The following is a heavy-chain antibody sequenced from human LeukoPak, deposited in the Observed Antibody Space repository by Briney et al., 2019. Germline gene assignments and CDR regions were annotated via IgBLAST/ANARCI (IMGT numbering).Heavy chain of an antibody. D-gene: IGHD2-15*01. V-gene: IGHV3-23*01. Sequence: GGSLTLSCAPSGFILSRYAMSWARRARGGGVVGVSAISGSGGRTYYADSVKGRFTSSIDNSKNKLYLQMDSLRAEDTAVYYCAKAGYCSGGSCYGSDYWGQGALVSVSS. CDR1: GFILSRYA. CDR2: ISGSGGRT. J-gene: IGHJ4*02. CDR3: AKAGYCSGGSCYGSDY.